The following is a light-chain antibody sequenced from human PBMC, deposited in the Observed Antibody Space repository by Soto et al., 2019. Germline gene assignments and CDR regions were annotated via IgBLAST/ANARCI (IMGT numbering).Light chain of an antibody. CDR1: QDISSY. Sequence: DIQLTQSPSFLSASVGDRVTITCRTSQDISSYLAWYKQKPGKAPQLLISAASTLQSGVPSRFSGSGSGTEFTLTISSLQPEDFATYYCQQLKSYPLSFGGGTKVEI. CDR3: QQLKSYPLS. CDR2: AAS. J-gene: IGKJ4*01. V-gene: IGKV1-9*01.